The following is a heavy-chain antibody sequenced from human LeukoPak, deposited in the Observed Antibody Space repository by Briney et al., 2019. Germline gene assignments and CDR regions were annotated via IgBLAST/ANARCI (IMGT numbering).Heavy chain of an antibody. CDR2: ISSNGGST. D-gene: IGHD6-13*01. V-gene: IGHV3-64*01. CDR1: GFTFSSYA. J-gene: IGHJ5*02. Sequence: PGGSLRLSCAASGFTFSSYAMHWVRQAPGKGLEYVSAISSNGGSTYYANSVKGRFTISRDNSKNTLYLQMGSLRAEDMAVYYCARAYSSSWYGGDDWFDPWGQGTLITVSS. CDR3: ARAYSSSWYGGDDWFDP.